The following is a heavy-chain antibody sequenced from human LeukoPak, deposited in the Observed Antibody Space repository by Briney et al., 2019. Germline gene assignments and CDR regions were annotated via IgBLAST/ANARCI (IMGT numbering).Heavy chain of an antibody. CDR2: ISRSGSHI. CDR1: GFAFGSYD. V-gene: IGHV3-21*01. J-gene: IGHJ3*02. CDR3: VRGGLAGSVAFDI. Sequence: GGSLRLSCAASGFAFGSYDMNWVRQAPGRGLTWVASISRSGSHIYYAVPLKGRFTISRDTAKNSLYLQMNSLRVDDTAVYYCVRGGLAGSVAFDIWGQGTMVTVSS. D-gene: IGHD6-19*01.